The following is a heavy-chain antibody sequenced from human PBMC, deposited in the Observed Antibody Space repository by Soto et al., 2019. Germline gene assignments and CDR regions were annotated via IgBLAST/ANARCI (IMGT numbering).Heavy chain of an antibody. J-gene: IGHJ3*02. Sequence: GASEKVSSKAAGDTFTSSGISWVRQAPGQRLEWMGWISAYNGNTNYAQKLQGTVTMTTDTSTSTAYMELRSLRSDDTAVYYSERSTDWDSEAFAIWGQGTMVPVSS. CDR3: ERSTDWDSEAFAI. CDR1: GDTFTSSG. CDR2: ISAYNGNT. V-gene: IGHV1-18*01. D-gene: IGHD1-26*01.